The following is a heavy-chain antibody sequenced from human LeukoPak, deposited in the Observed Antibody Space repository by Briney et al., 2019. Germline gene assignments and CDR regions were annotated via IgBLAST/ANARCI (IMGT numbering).Heavy chain of an antibody. CDR1: GGSISSYY. CDR2: IYYSGST. J-gene: IGHJ6*02. CDR3: ARGNYDFWSGYYYYYGMDV. D-gene: IGHD3-3*01. V-gene: IGHV4-59*01. Sequence: PSETLSLTCTVSGGSISSYYWSWIRQPPGKGLEWIGYIYYSGSTNYNPSLKSRVTISVDTSKNQFSLKLSSVTAVDTAVYYCARGNYDFWSGYYYYYGMDVWGQGTTVTVSS.